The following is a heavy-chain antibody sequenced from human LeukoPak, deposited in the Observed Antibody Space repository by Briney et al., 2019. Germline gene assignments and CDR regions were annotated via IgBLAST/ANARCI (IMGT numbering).Heavy chain of an antibody. CDR1: GGSISSSSYY. Sequence: SETLSLTCTVSGGSISSSSYYWSWIRQPPGKGLEWIGSIYYSGSTYYNPSLKSLVTISVDTSKTHFSLKLSSVTAADTAVYYCARGTRIPGYCSGGSCFNWFDPWGQGTLVTVSS. V-gene: IGHV4-39*01. J-gene: IGHJ5*02. D-gene: IGHD2-15*01. CDR2: IYYSGST. CDR3: ARGTRIPGYCSGGSCFNWFDP.